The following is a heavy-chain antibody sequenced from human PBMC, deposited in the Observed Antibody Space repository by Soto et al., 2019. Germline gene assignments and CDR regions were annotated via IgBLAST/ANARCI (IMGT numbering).Heavy chain of an antibody. V-gene: IGHV2-5*02. J-gene: IGHJ5*02. CDR1: GFSLTTGGVG. CDR2: IYWDDDK. D-gene: IGHD2-21*01. Sequence: QITLKESGPTLVKPTQTLTLTCTFSGFSLTTGGVGVGWLRQPPGKALEWLALIYWDDDKHYSPSLRSRLTITKATSKNRVFLTMTNMAPVDTATYYCVNRPPSVVPTLALVSWGQGTLVTVSS. CDR3: VNRPPSVVPTLALVS.